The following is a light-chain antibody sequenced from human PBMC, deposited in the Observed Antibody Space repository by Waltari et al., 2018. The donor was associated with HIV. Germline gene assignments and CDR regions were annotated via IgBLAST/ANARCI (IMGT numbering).Light chain of an antibody. Sequence: SALTQPASVSAFPGPSITSSCAGTSSAFGISNYVSWYQQHPRNVPTVIISEVISRPSGVSNRFSGSKSGNTASLTISGLQPEDEADYYCTSYTSNDTLLFGGGTKVTVL. V-gene: IGLV2-14*01. CDR1: SSAFGISNY. J-gene: IGLJ2*01. CDR3: TSYTSNDTLL. CDR2: EVI.